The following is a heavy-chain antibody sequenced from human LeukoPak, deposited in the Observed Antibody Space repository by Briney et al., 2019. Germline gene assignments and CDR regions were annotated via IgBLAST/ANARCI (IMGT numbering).Heavy chain of an antibody. Sequence: ASVKVSCKASGGTFSSYAISWVRQAPGQGLEWMGWISAYNGNTNYAQKLQGRVTMTTDTSTSTAYMELRSLRSDDTAVYYCARSVDSSGEFDYWGQGTLVTVSS. CDR3: ARSVDSSGEFDY. V-gene: IGHV1-18*01. CDR1: GGTFSSYA. J-gene: IGHJ4*02. CDR2: ISAYNGNT. D-gene: IGHD3-22*01.